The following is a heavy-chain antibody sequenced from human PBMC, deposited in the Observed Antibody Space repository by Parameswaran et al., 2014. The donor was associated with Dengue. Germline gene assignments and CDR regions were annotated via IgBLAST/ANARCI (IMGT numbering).Heavy chain of an antibody. D-gene: IGHD1-26*01. CDR2: ISYDGSNK. V-gene: IGHV3-30*18. J-gene: IGHJ5*02. CDR3: AKADSGSLNWFDP. Sequence: WIRQPPGKGLEWVAVISYDGSNKYYADSVKGRFTISRDNSKNTLYLQMNSLRAEDTAVYYCAKADSGSLNWFDPWGQGTLVTVSS.